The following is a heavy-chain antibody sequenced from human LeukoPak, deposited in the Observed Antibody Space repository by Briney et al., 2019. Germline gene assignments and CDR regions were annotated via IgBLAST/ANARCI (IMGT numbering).Heavy chain of an antibody. D-gene: IGHD5-12*01. CDR1: GFTFSSYS. CDR2: ISSSSSTI. V-gene: IGHV3-48*02. J-gene: IGHJ4*02. Sequence: GGSLRLFCAASGFTFSSYSMNWVRQAPGKGLEWVSYISSSSSTIYYADSVKGRFTISRDNAKNSLYLQMNSLRDEETAVYYCVRIGYSSNSLGIDYWGQGTLVTVSS. CDR3: VRIGYSSNSLGIDY.